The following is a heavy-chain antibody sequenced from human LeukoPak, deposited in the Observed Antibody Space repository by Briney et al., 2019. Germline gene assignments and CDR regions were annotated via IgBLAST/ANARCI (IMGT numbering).Heavy chain of an antibody. D-gene: IGHD2-15*01. CDR1: GFTFSSYA. Sequence: PGRSLRLSCAASGFTFSSYAMHWVRQAPGKGLEWVAGISYDGINKYYADSVKGRFTISRDNSKNTLYLQMNSLRTEDTAVYYCASKGYWSGGTSYADDYWGQGTLVTVSS. J-gene: IGHJ4*02. V-gene: IGHV3-30-3*01. CDR2: ISYDGINK. CDR3: ASKGYWSGGTSYADDY.